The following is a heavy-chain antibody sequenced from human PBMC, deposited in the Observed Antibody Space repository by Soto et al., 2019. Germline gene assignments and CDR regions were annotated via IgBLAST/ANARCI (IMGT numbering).Heavy chain of an antibody. Sequence: QVQLQESGPGLVNPSQTLSLTCTVSGGSIISGNYYWSWIRQPPGQGLAWIGYISNSGTTYYNPSLKSRLTISVDTSKNQFSLKLSSVTAADEAVYYCARRPYYYYGMDVWGQGTTVTVS. CDR2: ISNSGTT. CDR1: GGSIISGNYY. J-gene: IGHJ6*01. CDR3: ARRPYYYYGMDV. V-gene: IGHV4-30-4*01.